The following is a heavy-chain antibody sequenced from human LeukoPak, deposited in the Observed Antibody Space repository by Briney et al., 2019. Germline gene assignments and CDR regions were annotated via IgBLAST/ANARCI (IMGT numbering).Heavy chain of an antibody. Sequence: SETLSLTCTVSGDSISNYYWGWIRQPPGKGLEWIGSIYYSGTTYYSPSLRSRVTISLDTSKSQFSLILSSVTAADTAVYYCARYHNGYDDYWGQGTLVTVSS. V-gene: IGHV4-39*07. J-gene: IGHJ4*02. CDR1: GDSISNYY. D-gene: IGHD5-12*01. CDR2: IYYSGTT. CDR3: ARYHNGYDDY.